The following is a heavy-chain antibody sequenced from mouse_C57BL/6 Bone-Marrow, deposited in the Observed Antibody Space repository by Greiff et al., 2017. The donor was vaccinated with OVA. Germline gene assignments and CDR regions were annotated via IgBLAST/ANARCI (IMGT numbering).Heavy chain of an antibody. CDR2: IYPGSGST. J-gene: IGHJ4*01. V-gene: IGHV1-55*01. CDR1: GYTFTSYW. D-gene: IGHD2-4*01. Sequence: QVQLKQPGAELVKPGASVKMSCKASGYTFTSYWITWVKQRPGQGLEWIGDIYPGSGSTNYNEKFKSKATLTVDTSSSTAYMQLSSLTSEDSAVYYCARVYYDYGDYAMDYWGQGTSVTVSS. CDR3: ARVYYDYGDYAMDY.